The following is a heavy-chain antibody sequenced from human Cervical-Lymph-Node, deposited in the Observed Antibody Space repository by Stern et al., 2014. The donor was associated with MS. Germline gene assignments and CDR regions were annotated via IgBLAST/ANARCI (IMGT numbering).Heavy chain of an antibody. V-gene: IGHV3-30*03. CDR1: GFSSSDYI. CDR3: WRLSGHYYFVLDV. D-gene: IGHD5/OR15-5a*01. J-gene: IGHJ6*02. Sequence: VQLVESGGGVVQPGRSLRLSCAASGFSSSDYIINWVRQAPGKGLEWVAMISNDGGNIKYADSVKGRFTISSGDSQHREFPELNSLRVEDTALYSGWRLSGHYYFVLDVWGRGATVTVSS. CDR2: ISNDGGNI.